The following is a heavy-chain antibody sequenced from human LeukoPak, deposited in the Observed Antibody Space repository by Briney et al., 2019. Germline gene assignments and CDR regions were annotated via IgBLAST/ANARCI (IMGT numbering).Heavy chain of an antibody. CDR3: ARGNPIVVVPAARVDYFDY. V-gene: IGHV4-59*01. CDR1: GGSISSYY. J-gene: IGHJ4*02. CDR2: IYYSGST. D-gene: IGHD2-2*01. Sequence: SETLSLTCTVPGGSISSYYWSWIRQPPGKGLEWIGYIYYSGSTNYNPSLKSRVTISVDTSKNQFSLKLSSVTAADTAVYYCARGNPIVVVPAARVDYFDYWGQGTLVTVSS.